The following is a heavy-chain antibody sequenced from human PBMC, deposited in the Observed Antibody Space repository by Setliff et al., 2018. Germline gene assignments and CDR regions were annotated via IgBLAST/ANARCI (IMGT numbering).Heavy chain of an antibody. CDR1: GYTFTSYG. CDR2: ISAYNGNI. D-gene: IGHD2-2*01. J-gene: IGHJ5*02. V-gene: IGHV1-18*01. CDR3: VRAPPTVVIPPGRAFFDP. Sequence: ASVKVSCKASGYTFTSYGVSWVRQAPGQGLEWMGWISAYNGNINYAQKFQGRVTMTTDTYTSTANMELRSLRSDDTAVYYCVRAPPTVVIPPGRAFFDPLGQGTLVTV.